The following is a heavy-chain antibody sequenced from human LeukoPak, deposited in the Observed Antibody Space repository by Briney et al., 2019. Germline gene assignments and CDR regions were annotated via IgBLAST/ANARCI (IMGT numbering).Heavy chain of an antibody. CDR2: ISSSSSTI. CDR1: GFTFSAYR. V-gene: IGHV3-48*01. CDR3: AKAKAVAGTGGYFDY. Sequence: GGSLRLSCAASGFTFSAYRMNWVRQAPGKGLECVSYISSSSSTIFYADSVKGRFTISRDNAKNSLYLQMNSLRAEDTAVYYCAKAKAVAGTGGYFDYWGQGTLVTVSS. D-gene: IGHD6-19*01. J-gene: IGHJ4*02.